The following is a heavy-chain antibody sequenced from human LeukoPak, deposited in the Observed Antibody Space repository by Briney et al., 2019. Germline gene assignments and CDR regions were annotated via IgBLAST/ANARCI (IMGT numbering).Heavy chain of an antibody. D-gene: IGHD6-19*01. Sequence: ASVKVSCKASGGTFSSYAISWVRQAPGQGLEWMGGIIPIFGTANYAQKFQGRVTMTEDTSTDTAYMELSSLRSEDTAVYYCATGSLKWLDSFDYWGQGTLVTVSS. CDR3: ATGSLKWLDSFDY. CDR1: GGTFSSYA. V-gene: IGHV1-69*06. CDR2: IIPIFGTA. J-gene: IGHJ4*02.